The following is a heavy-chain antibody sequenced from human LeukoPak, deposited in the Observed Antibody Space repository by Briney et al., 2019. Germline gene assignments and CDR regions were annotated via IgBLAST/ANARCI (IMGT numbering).Heavy chain of an antibody. CDR3: ARVDYDFRGGYPSNWFDP. CDR2: MNPNSGNT. D-gene: IGHD3-3*01. V-gene: IGHV1-8*01. Sequence: ASVKVSCKASGYTFTSYDINWVRQATGQGLEWMGWMNPNSGNTGYAQKFQGRVTMTRNTSISTAYMELSSLRSEDTAVYYCARVDYDFRGGYPSNWFDPWGQGTLVPVSS. CDR1: GYTFTSYD. J-gene: IGHJ5*02.